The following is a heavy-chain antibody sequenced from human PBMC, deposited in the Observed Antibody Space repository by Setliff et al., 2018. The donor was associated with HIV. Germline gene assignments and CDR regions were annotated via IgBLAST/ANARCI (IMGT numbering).Heavy chain of an antibody. D-gene: IGHD5-12*01. CDR3: ARDDRAVATIL. CDR1: GYTFADYY. J-gene: IGHJ4*02. V-gene: IGHV1-2*06. CDR2: INPDSGGA. Sequence: ASVKVSCKASGYTFADYYMQWVRQAPGQGLEWMGRINPDSGGANYAQKFQGRVTMTRDTSISTAYMELSSLRSDDTAVYYCARDDRAVATILWGQGTLVTVSS.